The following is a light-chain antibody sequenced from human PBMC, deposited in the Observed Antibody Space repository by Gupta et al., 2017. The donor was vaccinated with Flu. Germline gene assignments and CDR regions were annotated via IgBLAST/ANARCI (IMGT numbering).Light chain of an antibody. CDR1: TSTVGSNY. V-gene: IGLV1-47*02. CDR3: AARDASRNSWV. J-gene: IGLJ3*02. Sequence: DTITCAGGTSTVGSNYLYWNHQRPAAAPKLLIYYNGRRNSGIPDCFSGSKSATSATVTITGVQAGDEADYYCAARDASRNSWVFGGGTKLTVL. CDR2: YNG.